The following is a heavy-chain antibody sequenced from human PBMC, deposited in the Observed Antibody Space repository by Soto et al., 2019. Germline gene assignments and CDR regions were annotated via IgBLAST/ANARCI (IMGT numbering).Heavy chain of an antibody. J-gene: IGHJ4*02. D-gene: IGHD6-25*01. CDR1: GFTFSSYW. CDR3: AREKRANGYFDY. Sequence: DVQLVESGGGLVQPGGSLRLSCAASGFTFSSYWMSWVRQAPGKGLEWVANIKQDGSEKYYVDSVNGRFTISRDNAKNSLYVQMNSLRAEYTAVYYCAREKRANGYFDYWGQGTLVTVSS. CDR2: IKQDGSEK. V-gene: IGHV3-7*01.